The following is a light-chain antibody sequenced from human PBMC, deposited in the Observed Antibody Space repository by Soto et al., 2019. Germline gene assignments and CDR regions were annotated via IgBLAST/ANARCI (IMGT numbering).Light chain of an antibody. Sequence: QSALTQPASVSGSPGQSITISCTGTSSDVGGYSYVSWYQQHPGKAPKVIIYGVTHRPSGVSNRFSGSKSVNTASLTISGLQAEDEADYYCCSYTTTNTLVFGGGTQLTVL. V-gene: IGLV2-14*01. CDR3: CSYTTTNTLV. CDR2: GVT. CDR1: SSDVGGYSY. J-gene: IGLJ3*02.